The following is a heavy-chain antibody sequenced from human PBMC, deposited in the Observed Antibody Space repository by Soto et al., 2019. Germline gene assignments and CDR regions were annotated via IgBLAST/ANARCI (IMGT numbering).Heavy chain of an antibody. CDR3: ARGVYVSWFDP. CDR2: MNPNSGNT. V-gene: IGHV1-8*01. Sequence: ASVKGSCKASGYTFTPYDINRGGQATGQGLEWMGWMNPNSGNTGYAQKFQGRVTMTRNTSISTAYMELSSLRSEDTAVYYCARGVYVSWFDPWGQGTLVTVSS. D-gene: IGHD2-8*01. J-gene: IGHJ5*02. CDR1: GYTFTPYD.